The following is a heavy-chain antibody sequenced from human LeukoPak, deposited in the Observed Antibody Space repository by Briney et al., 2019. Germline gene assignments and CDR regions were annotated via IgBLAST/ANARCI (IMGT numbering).Heavy chain of an antibody. D-gene: IGHD6-19*01. Sequence: GGSLRLSCAASGFTFSTSGMHWVRQAPGKGLEWVAVIWYDGSNKHYADSVKGRFTISRDNSKNTLYLQMNSLRAEDTAVYYCAKGPAVAGIFDYWGQGTLVTVSS. CDR2: IWYDGSNK. J-gene: IGHJ4*02. CDR3: AKGPAVAGIFDY. CDR1: GFTFSTSG. V-gene: IGHV3-30*02.